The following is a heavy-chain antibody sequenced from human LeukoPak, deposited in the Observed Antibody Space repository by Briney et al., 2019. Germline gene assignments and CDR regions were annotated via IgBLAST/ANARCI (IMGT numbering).Heavy chain of an antibody. CDR3: ARDPGSDAFDF. CDR1: GFTFSGYF. D-gene: IGHD7-27*01. J-gene: IGHJ3*01. V-gene: IGHV3-7*01. Sequence: GGSLRLSCATSGFTFSGYFVTWVRQAPGKGLEWVANILQDGSEKYYVDSVKGRFTSSRDNAKNSLYLQMNSLRAEDTAVYYCARDPGSDAFDFWGQGTMVTVSS. CDR2: ILQDGSEK.